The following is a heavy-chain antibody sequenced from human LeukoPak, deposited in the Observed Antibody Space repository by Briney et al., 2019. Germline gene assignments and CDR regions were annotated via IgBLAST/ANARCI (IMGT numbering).Heavy chain of an antibody. V-gene: IGHV1-18*01. CDR1: GYTFTSYG. CDR2: ISAYNGNT. J-gene: IGHJ4*02. D-gene: IGHD3-9*01. CDR3: ARDYDILTGYYNLDY. Sequence: VASVKVSCKASGYTFTSYGISWVRQAPGQGLEWMGWISAYNGNTNYAQKLQGRVTMTTDTSTSTAYMELRSLRSDDTAVYYCARDYDILTGYYNLDYWGQGTLVTVSS.